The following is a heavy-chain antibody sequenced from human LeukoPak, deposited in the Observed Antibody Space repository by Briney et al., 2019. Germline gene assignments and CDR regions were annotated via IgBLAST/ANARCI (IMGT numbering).Heavy chain of an antibody. CDR2: IDSSNSPI. J-gene: IGHJ4*02. CDR3: ARDRCSGGSCYFDY. Sequence: PGGSLRLSCAASGLTFSTCNMNWVRQAPGKGLEWVSYIDSSNSPIYYADSVKGRFTISRDNGKNSLYLQMNSLRDEDTAVYYCARDRCSGGSCYFDYWGQGTLVTVSS. CDR1: GLTFSTCN. V-gene: IGHV3-48*02. D-gene: IGHD2-15*01.